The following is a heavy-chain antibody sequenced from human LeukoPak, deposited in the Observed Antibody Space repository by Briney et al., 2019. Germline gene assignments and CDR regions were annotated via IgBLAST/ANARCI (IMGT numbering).Heavy chain of an antibody. D-gene: IGHD5-18*01. CDR2: INPYSADT. V-gene: IGHV1-2*02. J-gene: IGHJ4*02. CDR3: ARGSDHTAMIKDF. Sequence: ASVKVSCKAAGYTFTGWYIHWVRQAPGQGLEWMGWINPYSADTHYAQKFQGRVTMTRDTSISTAYMELSRLRSDDTAVYYCARGSDHTAMIKDFWGQGTLVTVSS. CDR1: GYTFTGWY.